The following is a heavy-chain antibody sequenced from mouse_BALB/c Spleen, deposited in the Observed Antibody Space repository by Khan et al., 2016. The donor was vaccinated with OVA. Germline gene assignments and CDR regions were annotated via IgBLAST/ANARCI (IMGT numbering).Heavy chain of an antibody. D-gene: IGHD2-14*01. J-gene: IGHJ4*01. Sequence: QVQLKQSGPGLVAPSQSLSITCTVSGFSLSRYNIHWVRQPPGKGLEWPGMIWGGGGTDYNSTLKSRLSIRKDNSQSQVLLKMNSLQTDDTAMYYCARAYYRYDGYYAMDYWGQGTSVTVSS. CDR3: ARAYYRYDGYYAMDY. CDR2: IWGGGGT. CDR1: GFSLSRYN. V-gene: IGHV2-6-4*01.